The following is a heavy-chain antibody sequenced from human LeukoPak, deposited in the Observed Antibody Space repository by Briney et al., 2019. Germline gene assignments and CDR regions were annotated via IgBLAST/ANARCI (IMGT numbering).Heavy chain of an antibody. CDR2: ISGSGGST. CDR3: AKDRHYGSGSAYFDY. Sequence: PGGSLRLSCAASGFTFSSYAMSWVRQAPGKGLEWVSAISGSGGSTYYADSVKGRFTISRDNSKNTLYLQMNSLRAEDTAVYYCAKDRHYGSGSAYFDYWGQGTLVTVSS. V-gene: IGHV3-23*01. CDR1: GFTFSSYA. J-gene: IGHJ4*02. D-gene: IGHD3-10*01.